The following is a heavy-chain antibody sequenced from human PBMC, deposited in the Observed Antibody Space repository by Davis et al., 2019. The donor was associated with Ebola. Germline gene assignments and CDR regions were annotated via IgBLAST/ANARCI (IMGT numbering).Heavy chain of an antibody. J-gene: IGHJ4*02. CDR2: ISVYTGNT. CDR1: GYTFTDYF. CDR3: ARDRGLISPFDY. V-gene: IGHV1-18*04. Sequence: ASVKVSCKVSGYTFTDYFLHWIRQAPGQGLEWLGGISVYTGNTDYPENLQGRVTITRDISTTTAYMELRSLRSDDTAVYYCARDRGLISPFDYWGQGTLVTVSS. D-gene: IGHD3-10*01.